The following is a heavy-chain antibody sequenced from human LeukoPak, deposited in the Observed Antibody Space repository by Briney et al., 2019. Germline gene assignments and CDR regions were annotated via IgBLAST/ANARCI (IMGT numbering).Heavy chain of an antibody. CDR1: GGSISSYS. Sequence: PSETLSLTCTVSGGSISSYSWSWIRQPPGKGLECIGYIHYSGSTNYNPSLKSRVTISVDTSRNQFSLKLTSVTAADTAVYYCARVLPTMATEAFDIWGQGTMVTVSS. CDR3: ARVLPTMATEAFDI. J-gene: IGHJ3*02. D-gene: IGHD4/OR15-4a*01. V-gene: IGHV4-59*12. CDR2: IHYSGST.